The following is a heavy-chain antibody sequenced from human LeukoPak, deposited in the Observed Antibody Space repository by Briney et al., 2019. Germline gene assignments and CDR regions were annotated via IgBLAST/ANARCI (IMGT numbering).Heavy chain of an antibody. CDR1: EFTFSRHW. Sequence: GGSLRLSCADSEFTFSRHWMSWVRQAPRKGLEWVARIKEDGSDRYSVDSVMGRFTISRDNAKNSLYLQMNSLRAEDTAVYYCARVTILTGVTALDCWGQGTLVTASS. CDR3: ARVTILTGVTALDC. CDR2: IKEDGSDR. J-gene: IGHJ4*02. V-gene: IGHV3-7*01. D-gene: IGHD2-8*01.